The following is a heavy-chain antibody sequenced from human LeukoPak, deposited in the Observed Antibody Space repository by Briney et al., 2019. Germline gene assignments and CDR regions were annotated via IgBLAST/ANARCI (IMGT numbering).Heavy chain of an antibody. V-gene: IGHV1-8*03. CDR2: MNPNSGST. D-gene: IGHD3-22*01. J-gene: IGHJ2*01. CDR3: ARHTSYYYDSSGPRWYFDL. CDR1: GYTFTSYD. Sequence: GASLKLSCKASGYTFTSYDINWVRQATGQGLEWIGWMNPNSGSTGYAQKFQGRFTITRNTSISTAYMELSGLRSEDTAVYYRARHTSYYYDSSGPRWYFDLWGRGTLVTVPS.